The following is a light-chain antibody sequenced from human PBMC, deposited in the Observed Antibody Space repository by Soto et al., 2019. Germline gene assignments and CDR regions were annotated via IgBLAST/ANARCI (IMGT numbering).Light chain of an antibody. CDR1: QSVSTY. CDR3: QQRSNWPLT. Sequence: DIVLTQSPATLSLSPGERATLSCRASQSVSTYLAWYQQKPGQAPRLLIYDASNRATGIAARFSGSASGTDFTLTISSLEPEDFAVYYCQQRSNWPLTFGGGTKVEIK. CDR2: DAS. V-gene: IGKV3-11*01. J-gene: IGKJ4*01.